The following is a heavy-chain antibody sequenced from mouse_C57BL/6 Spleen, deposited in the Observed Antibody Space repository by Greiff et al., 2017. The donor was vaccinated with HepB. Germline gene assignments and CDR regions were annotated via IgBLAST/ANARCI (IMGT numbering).Heavy chain of an antibody. V-gene: IGHV1-61*01. J-gene: IGHJ4*01. D-gene: IGHD2-4*01. CDR1: GYTFTSYW. CDR3: ARAHYDYAMDY. Sequence: VKLQQPGAELVRPGSSVKLSCKASGYTFTSYWMDWVKQRPGQGLEWIGNIYPSDSETHYNQKFKDKATLTVDKSSSTAYMQLSSLTSEDSAVYYCARAHYDYAMDYWGQGTSVTVSS. CDR2: IYPSDSET.